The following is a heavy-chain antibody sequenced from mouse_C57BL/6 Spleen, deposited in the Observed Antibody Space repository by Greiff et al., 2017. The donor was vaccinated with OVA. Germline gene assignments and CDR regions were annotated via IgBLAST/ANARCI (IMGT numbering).Heavy chain of an antibody. CDR1: GFNIKDDY. J-gene: IGHJ2*01. D-gene: IGHD1-1*01. CDR2: IDPENGDT. V-gene: IGHV14-4*01. CDR3: TTLGTTVVGDY. Sequence: VQLKESGAELVRPGASVKLSCTASGFNIKDDYMHWVKQRPEQGLEWIGWIDPENGDTEYASKFQGKATITADTSSNTAYLQLSSLTSEDTAVYYCTTLGTTVVGDYWGQGTTLTVSS.